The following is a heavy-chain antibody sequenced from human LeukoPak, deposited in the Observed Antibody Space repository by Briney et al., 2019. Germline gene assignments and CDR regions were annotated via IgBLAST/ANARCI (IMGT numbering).Heavy chain of an antibody. V-gene: IGHV3-38-3*01. CDR1: GFTVSSNE. CDR3: ARGFPSDY. D-gene: IGHD2/OR15-2a*01. J-gene: IGHJ4*02. CDR2: ISGGST. Sequence: GGSLRLSCAASGFTVSSNEMSWVRQAPGKGLEWVSSISGGSTYYADSRKGRFTISRDNSKNTLHLQMNSLRAEDTAVYYCARGFPSDYWGQGTLVTVSS.